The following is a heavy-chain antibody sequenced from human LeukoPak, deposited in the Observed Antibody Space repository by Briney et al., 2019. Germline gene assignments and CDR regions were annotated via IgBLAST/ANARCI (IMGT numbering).Heavy chain of an antibody. J-gene: IGHJ4*02. V-gene: IGHV3-11*04. CDR1: GFTFSDYY. CDR2: ISSSGSTI. Sequence: GGSLRLSCAASGFTFSDYYMSWIRQAPGKGLEWVSYISSSGSTIYYADSVKGRFTISRDNAKNSLYLQMNSLRAEDTAVYYCAREYCSSTSCEELDYWGQGTLVTVSS. D-gene: IGHD2-2*01. CDR3: AREYCSSTSCEELDY.